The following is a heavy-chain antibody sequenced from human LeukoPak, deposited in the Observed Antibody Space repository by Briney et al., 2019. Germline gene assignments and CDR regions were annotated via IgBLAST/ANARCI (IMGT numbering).Heavy chain of an antibody. CDR3: AKSFGYSRSWFDN. CDR2: IGSDNKP. CDR1: GFTFSAYA. D-gene: IGHD6-13*01. Sequence: GGSLRLSCEASGFTFSAYAMTWVRQAPGKGLEWVSSIGSDNKPHYSEPVKGRFAISRDNSKNTLYLQMNSLRVGDTAVYYCAKSFGYSRSWFDNWGQGTLVTVSS. J-gene: IGHJ4*02. V-gene: IGHV3-23*05.